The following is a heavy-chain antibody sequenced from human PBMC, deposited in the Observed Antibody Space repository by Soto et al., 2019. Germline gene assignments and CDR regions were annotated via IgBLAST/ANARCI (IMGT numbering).Heavy chain of an antibody. CDR1: GFTLSRHT. CDR3: VRYYYDTSGYPSTSDF. Sequence: PRRSLRLSCAASGFTLSRHTMNWVRQAPGKGLEWVSFIGSRTSDIYYADSVKGRFTISRDNAKNSLYLDLTRLRAEDTAVYFCVRYYYDTSGYPSTSDFWGPGIMVTVS. CDR2: IGSRTSDI. J-gene: IGHJ3*01. D-gene: IGHD3-22*01. V-gene: IGHV3-21*01.